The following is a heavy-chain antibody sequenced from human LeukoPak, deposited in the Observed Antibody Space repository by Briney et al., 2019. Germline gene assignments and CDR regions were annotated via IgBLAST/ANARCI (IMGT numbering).Heavy chain of an antibody. D-gene: IGHD3-10*01. CDR2: VHYSGSA. J-gene: IGHJ6*03. CDR1: GGSISSYY. V-gene: IGHV4-59*01. CDR3: ASVEEGYGSGRRGNFYYYYMDV. Sequence: SETLSLTCTVSGGSISSYYWSWIRQPPGKGLEWIAYVHYSGSATYNPSLKSRVTISVDTSKNQFSLKLSSVTTADTAVYYCASVEEGYGSGRRGNFYYYYMDVWGKGTTVTISS.